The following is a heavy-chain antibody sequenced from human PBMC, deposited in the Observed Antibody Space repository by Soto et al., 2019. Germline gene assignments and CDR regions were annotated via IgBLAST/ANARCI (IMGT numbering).Heavy chain of an antibody. J-gene: IGHJ4*02. D-gene: IGHD3-10*01. Sequence: QVQLVESGGGVVQPGRSLRLSCAASGFTFSSYGMHWVRQAPGKGLEWVAVIWYDGSNKYYADSVKGRFTISRDNSKNTLYRQMNSLRAEDTAVYYCARDDLGAHHYRGQGTLVTVSS. V-gene: IGHV3-33*01. CDR1: GFTFSSYG. CDR3: ARDDLGAHHY. CDR2: IWYDGSNK.